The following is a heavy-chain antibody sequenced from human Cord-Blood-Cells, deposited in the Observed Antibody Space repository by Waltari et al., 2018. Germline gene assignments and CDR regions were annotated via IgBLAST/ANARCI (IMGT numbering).Heavy chain of an antibody. V-gene: IGHV3-53*01. J-gene: IGHJ4*02. CDR3: ARGGSANHSSSWFDY. CDR1: GFTVSSNY. CDR2: ISSGGST. Sequence: EVQLVESGGGLIQPGGSLRLSCAASGFTVSSNYMSWVRQAPGKGLEWGSVISSGGSTYYADSVKGRFTISRDNSKHTLYLQMNSLRAEDTAVYYCARGGSANHSSSWFDYWGQGTLVTVSS. D-gene: IGHD6-13*01.